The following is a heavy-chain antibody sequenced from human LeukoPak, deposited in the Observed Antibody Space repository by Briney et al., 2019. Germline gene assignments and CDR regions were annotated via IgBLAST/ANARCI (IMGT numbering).Heavy chain of an antibody. CDR3: ARSVDTAILDY. CDR2: IYYSGST. Sequence: PSETLSLTCTVSGGSISSYYWSWIRQPPGKGLEWIGYIYYSGSTNYNPSLKSRVTISVDTSKNQFSLKLSSVTAADTAVYYCARSVDTAILDYWGQGTLVTVSS. CDR1: GGSISSYY. D-gene: IGHD5-18*01. J-gene: IGHJ4*02. V-gene: IGHV4-59*08.